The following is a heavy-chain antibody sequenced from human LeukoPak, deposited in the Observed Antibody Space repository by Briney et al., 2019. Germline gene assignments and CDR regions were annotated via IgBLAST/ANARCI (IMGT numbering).Heavy chain of an antibody. CDR3: ARELGGTKPGGFDI. Sequence: GGTLRLSRVASRFRFSYHEMHRLRQDPANGMEFLSSICAAGAHTFYADSVKGSFTISRDNFQSTMYLQVDGLRPEDSAVYYCARELGGTKPGGFDIWGQGTVVSVSS. V-gene: IGHV3-64*02. J-gene: IGHJ3*02. D-gene: IGHD1-14*01. CDR1: RFRFSYHE. CDR2: ICAAGAHT.